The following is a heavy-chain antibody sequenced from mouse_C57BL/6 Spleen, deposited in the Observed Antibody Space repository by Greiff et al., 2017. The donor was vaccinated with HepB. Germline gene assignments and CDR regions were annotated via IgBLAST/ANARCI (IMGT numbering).Heavy chain of an antibody. D-gene: IGHD1-1*01. CDR2: IYPGDGDT. V-gene: IGHV1-82*01. J-gene: IGHJ1*03. Sequence: QVQLQQSGPELVKPGASVKISCKASGYAFSSSWMNWVKQRPGKGLEWIGRIYPGDGDTNYNGKFKGKATLTADKSSSTAYMQLSSLTSEASAVYFCASPPHTTVPSWDFDVWGTGTTVTVS. CDR1: GYAFSSSW. CDR3: ASPPHTTVPSWDFDV.